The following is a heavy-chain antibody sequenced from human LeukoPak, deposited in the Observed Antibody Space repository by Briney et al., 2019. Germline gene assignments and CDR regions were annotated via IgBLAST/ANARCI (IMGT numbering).Heavy chain of an antibody. CDR2: IVYDGSNK. D-gene: IGHD3-10*01. J-gene: IGHJ4*02. Sequence: GGSLRLSCAASGFTFSTYTMHWVRQAPGKGLEWVAAIVYDGSNKYYVDSVKGRFTISRDNSKNTLYLQMNSLRAEDTAVFYCAKGSGGSGSFYNHFDCWGQGTLVTVSS. V-gene: IGHV3-30*18. CDR3: AKGSGGSGSFYNHFDC. CDR1: GFTFSTYT.